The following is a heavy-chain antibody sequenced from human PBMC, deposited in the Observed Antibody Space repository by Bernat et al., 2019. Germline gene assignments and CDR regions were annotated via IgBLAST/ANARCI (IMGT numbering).Heavy chain of an antibody. CDR3: AKPIDHYYYYSSGYGGFGY. D-gene: IGHD3-22*01. J-gene: IGHJ4*02. Sequence: QVQLVESGGGVVQPGRSLRLSCAASGFTFSSYGMHWVRQAPGKGLEWVAVISYDGSNKYYADSVKGRFTISRDNSKNTLYLQMNSLRAEDTAVYYCAKPIDHYYYYSSGYGGFGYWGQGTLVTVSS. CDR1: GFTFSSYG. V-gene: IGHV3-30*18. CDR2: ISYDGSNK.